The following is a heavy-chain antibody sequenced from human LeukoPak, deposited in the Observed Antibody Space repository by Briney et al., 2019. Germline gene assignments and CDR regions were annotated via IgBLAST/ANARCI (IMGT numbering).Heavy chain of an antibody. V-gene: IGHV4-30-4*01. D-gene: IGHD3-16*02. J-gene: IGHJ4*02. Sequence: SQTLSLTRTVSGGSISSGDYYWSWIRQPPGKGLEWIGYIYYSGSTYYNPSLKSRVTISVDTSKNQFSLKLSSVTAADTAVYYCAREPYDYVWGSYPVGYFDYWGQGTLVTVSS. CDR3: AREPYDYVWGSYPVGYFDY. CDR1: GGSISSGDYY. CDR2: IYYSGST.